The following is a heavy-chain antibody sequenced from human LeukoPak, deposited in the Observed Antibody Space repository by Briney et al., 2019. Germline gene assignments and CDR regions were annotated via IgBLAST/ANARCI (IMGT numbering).Heavy chain of an antibody. CDR3: ARGHGGLIR. CDR2: INHSGST. V-gene: IGHV4-34*01. J-gene: IGHJ4*02. D-gene: IGHD3-16*01. Sequence: SETLSLTCAVYGGSFSGYYWSWIRQPPGKGLEWIGEINHSGSTNYNPSLKSRVTISVDTSKNQFSLKLSSVTAADTAVYYCARGHGGLIRWGQGTLVTVSS. CDR1: GGSFSGYY.